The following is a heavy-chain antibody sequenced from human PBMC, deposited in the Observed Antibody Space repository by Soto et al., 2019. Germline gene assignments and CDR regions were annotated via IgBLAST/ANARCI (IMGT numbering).Heavy chain of an antibody. J-gene: IGHJ4*02. CDR3: AKDGDSISRNKPLDY. CDR2: IRVSGDRT. Sequence: LRLSCAASGFTFSSDAMCWVRQAPGKGLEWVSSIRVSGDRTFYADSAKGRFTISTDNSRNTLHLQVTGLRAEDTALHYCAKDGDSISRNKPLDYWGQGTLVTVSS. CDR1: GFTFSSDA. D-gene: IGHD3-3*02. V-gene: IGHV3-23*01.